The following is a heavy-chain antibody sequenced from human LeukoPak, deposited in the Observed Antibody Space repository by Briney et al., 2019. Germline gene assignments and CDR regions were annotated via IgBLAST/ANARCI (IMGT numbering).Heavy chain of an antibody. CDR2: ISGDGGST. D-gene: IGHD3-10*01. CDR3: AKDWVLDYYGSGSSLDY. V-gene: IGHV3-43*02. Sequence: GGSLRLSCAASGFTFDDYAMHWVRQAPGKGLEWVSLISGDGGSTYYADSVKGRFTISRDNSKNSLYLQMNSLRTEDTALYYCAKDWVLDYYGSGSSLDYWGQGTLATVSS. CDR1: GFTFDDYA. J-gene: IGHJ4*02.